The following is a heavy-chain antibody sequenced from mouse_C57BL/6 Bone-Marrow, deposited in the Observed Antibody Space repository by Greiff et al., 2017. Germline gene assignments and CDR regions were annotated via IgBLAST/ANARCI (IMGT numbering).Heavy chain of an antibody. D-gene: IGHD1-1*01. J-gene: IGHJ4*01. CDR3: ARFITTVVAPIWYAMDY. CDR1: GYTFTSYG. Sequence: ESGAELARPGASVKLSCKASGYTFTSYGISWVKQRTGQGLEWIGEIYPRSGNTYYNEKFKGKATLTADKSSSTAYMELRSLTSEDSAVYFCARFITTVVAPIWYAMDYWGQGTSVTVSS. V-gene: IGHV1-81*01. CDR2: IYPRSGNT.